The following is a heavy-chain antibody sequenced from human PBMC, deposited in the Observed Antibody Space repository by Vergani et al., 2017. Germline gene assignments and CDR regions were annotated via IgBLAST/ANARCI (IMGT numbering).Heavy chain of an antibody. CDR1: GGSISSYY. Sequence: QVQLQESGPGLVKPSETLSLTCTVSGGSISSYYWSWIRQPPGKGLEWIGYIYYLGSTNYNPSPKSRVTISVDTSKNQFSLKLSSVTAADTAVYYCARISAGITIFGVVTNARLDYWGQGTLVTVSS. J-gene: IGHJ4*02. CDR3: ARISAGITIFGVVTNARLDY. CDR2: IYYLGST. D-gene: IGHD3-3*01. V-gene: IGHV4-59*01.